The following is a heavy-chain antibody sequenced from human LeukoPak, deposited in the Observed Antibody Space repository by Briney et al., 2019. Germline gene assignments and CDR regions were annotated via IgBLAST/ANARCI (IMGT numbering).Heavy chain of an antibody. D-gene: IGHD3-22*01. J-gene: IGHJ4*02. CDR3: PRGPYYYDSSGYYYADNFDS. CDR2: ISSSGSYI. CDR1: GFTFSSYG. V-gene: IGHV3-21*01. Sequence: GGSLRLSCAASGFTFSSYGMHWVRQAPGKGLEWVSSISSSGSYIHYADSVKGRFTISRDNANNSLYLQMNSLRAEDTAVYYCPRGPYYYDSSGYYYADNFDSWGQGTLVTVSS.